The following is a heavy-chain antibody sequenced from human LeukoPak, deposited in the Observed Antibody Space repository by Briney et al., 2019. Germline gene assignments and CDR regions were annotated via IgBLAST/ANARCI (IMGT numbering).Heavy chain of an antibody. CDR1: GFTFSNYA. CDR2: ISNTGSDT. V-gene: IGHV3-23*01. Sequence: PGGSLRLSCAASGFTFSNYAMSWVRQAPGKGLEWVSTISNTGSDTYYADSVKGRFTISRDNSKNTLYLQMNSLRAEDTAVYYCARVAQGTWDYWGQGTLVTVSS. D-gene: IGHD3-10*01. J-gene: IGHJ4*02. CDR3: ARVAQGTWDY.